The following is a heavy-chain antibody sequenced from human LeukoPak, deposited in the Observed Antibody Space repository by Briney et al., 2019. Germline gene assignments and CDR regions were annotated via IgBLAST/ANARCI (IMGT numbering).Heavy chain of an antibody. Sequence: GGSLRLSCAASGFTFSGNYMSWGRQAPGKGLEWGSVIYSGSSTYYADSVKGRFTISRDNSKNTLYLQMNSLRAEDTAVYYCARVSTAMVFGDYWGQGTLVTVPS. CDR3: ARVSTAMVFGDY. CDR2: IYSGSST. CDR1: GFTFSGNY. J-gene: IGHJ4*02. V-gene: IGHV3-53*01. D-gene: IGHD5-18*01.